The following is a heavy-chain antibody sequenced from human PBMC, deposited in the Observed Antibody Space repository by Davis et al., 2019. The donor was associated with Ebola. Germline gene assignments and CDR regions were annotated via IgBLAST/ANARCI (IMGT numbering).Heavy chain of an antibody. J-gene: IGHJ4*02. V-gene: IGHV1-8*02. D-gene: IGHD1-26*01. CDR1: GYTFTSYY. CDR2: MNPNSGNT. Sequence: AASVKVSCKASGYTFTSYYIHWVRQATGQGLEWMGWMNPNSGNTGYAQKFQGRITMTRNISISTAYMELSSLRSDDTAVYYCARRVGARSGFDSWGQGSLVTVSS. CDR3: ARRVGARSGFDS.